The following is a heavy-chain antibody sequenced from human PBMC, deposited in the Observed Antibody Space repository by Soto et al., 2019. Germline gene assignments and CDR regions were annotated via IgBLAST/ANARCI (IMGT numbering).Heavy chain of an antibody. CDR2: INHSGST. V-gene: IGHV4-34*01. CDR3: ARARSGYCYGFLRARYYCYGIDV. CDR1: GGSFSGYY. D-gene: IGHD5-18*01. Sequence: PSETLSLTCAVAGGSFSGYYWSWIRQPPGKGLEWIGEINHSGSTNYNPSLKSRVTISVDTSKNQFSLQLSSVTAADTSVYYCARARSGYCYGFLRARYYCYGIDVCRQGTTVTVS. J-gene: IGHJ6*02.